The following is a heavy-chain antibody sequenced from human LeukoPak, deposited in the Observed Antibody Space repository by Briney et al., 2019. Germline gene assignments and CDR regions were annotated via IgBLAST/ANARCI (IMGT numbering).Heavy chain of an antibody. J-gene: IGHJ6*02. CDR2: IGTAGGT. CDR1: GFTFSSYD. CDR3: ARVSYYYGMDV. Sequence: GGSLRLSCAASGFTFSSYDMHWVRQATGKGLEWVSAIGTAGGTYYPGSVKGRFTISRENAKNSLYLQMNSLRAGDTAVYYCARVSYYYGMDVWGQGTTVTVSS. V-gene: IGHV3-13*01.